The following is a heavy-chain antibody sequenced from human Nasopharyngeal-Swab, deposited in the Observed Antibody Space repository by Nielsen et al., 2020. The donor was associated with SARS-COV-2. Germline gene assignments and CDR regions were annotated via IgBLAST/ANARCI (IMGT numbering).Heavy chain of an antibody. D-gene: IGHD3-10*01. CDR1: GFTFSSYS. CDR3: ARDFSYGSGSGWFDP. V-gene: IGHV3-21*01. Sequence: GESLKISCAASGFTFSSYSMNWVRQAPGKGLEWVSSISSSSSYIYYADSVKGRFTISRDNAKNTLYLQMNSLRAEDTAVYYCARDFSYGSGSGWFDPWGQGTLVTVSS. J-gene: IGHJ5*02. CDR2: ISSSSSYI.